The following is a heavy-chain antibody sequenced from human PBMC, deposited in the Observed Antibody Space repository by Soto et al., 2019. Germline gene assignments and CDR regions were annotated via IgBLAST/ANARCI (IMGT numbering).Heavy chain of an antibody. Sequence: GASVKVSCKASGGTFSSYAISWVRQAPGQGLEWMGGIIPIFGTANYAQKFQGRVTITADESTSTAYMELSSLRSEDTAVYYCARAPDRIAAGGNWFDPWGQGTLVTVSS. CDR2: IIPIFGTA. J-gene: IGHJ5*02. V-gene: IGHV1-69*13. D-gene: IGHD6-13*01. CDR3: ARAPDRIAAGGNWFDP. CDR1: GGTFSSYA.